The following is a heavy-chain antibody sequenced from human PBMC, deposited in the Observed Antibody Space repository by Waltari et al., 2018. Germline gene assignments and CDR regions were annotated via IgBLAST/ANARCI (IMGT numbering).Heavy chain of an antibody. Sequence: QVQLVQSGAEVKKPGASVKVSCKASGYIFTAYYMHWVQQAPGQGLEWISWNNPNSGGTKYAQRFQSRVTMTRDTSISTVYMELSSLRSDDTAVYYCARCLAGLRFLQWLHFDSWGQGTLVTVSS. CDR2: NNPNSGGT. CDR3: ARCLAGLRFLQWLHFDS. V-gene: IGHV1-2*02. CDR1: GYIFTAYY. D-gene: IGHD3-3*01. J-gene: IGHJ4*02.